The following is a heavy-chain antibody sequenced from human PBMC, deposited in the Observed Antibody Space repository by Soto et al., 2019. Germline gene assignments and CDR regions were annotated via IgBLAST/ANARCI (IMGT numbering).Heavy chain of an antibody. Sequence: LSLTCTVSGGSISSGGYYWSWIRQHPGKGLEWIGYIYYSGSTYYNPSLKSRVTISVDTSKNQFSLKLSSVTAADTAVYYCARDRGSYSSSLVGMDVWGQGTTVTVSS. D-gene: IGHD6-6*01. CDR1: GGSISSGGYY. J-gene: IGHJ6*02. V-gene: IGHV4-31*03. CDR2: IYYSGST. CDR3: ARDRGSYSSSLVGMDV.